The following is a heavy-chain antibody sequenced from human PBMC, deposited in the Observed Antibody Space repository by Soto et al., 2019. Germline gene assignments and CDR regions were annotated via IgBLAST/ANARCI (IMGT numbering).Heavy chain of an antibody. D-gene: IGHD2-15*01. CDR2: INPNSGGT. J-gene: IGHJ4*02. CDR1: GYTFTGYY. V-gene: IGHV1-2*04. CDR3: ARGSRVSYCSGGRRPKTYRPFDY. Sequence: AVSVKVSCKASGYTFTGYYMHWVRQAPGQGLEWMGWINPNSGGTNYAQKFQGWVTMTRDTSISTAYMELSRLRSDDTAVYYCARGSRVSYCSGGRRPKTYRPFDYWGQGPLVTVYS.